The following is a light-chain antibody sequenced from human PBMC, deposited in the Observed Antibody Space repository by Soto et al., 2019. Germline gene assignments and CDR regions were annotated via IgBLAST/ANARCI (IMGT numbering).Light chain of an antibody. Sequence: EIVLPQSPATLSLSPGERATLSCRASQSVSSYLAWYQQKPGQAPRLLIYDASNRATGIPARFSGSGSETDFTLTISSLEPEDFAVYYCHQRSNWPITFGQGKRLEIK. J-gene: IGKJ5*01. CDR1: QSVSSY. CDR3: HQRSNWPIT. CDR2: DAS. V-gene: IGKV3-11*01.